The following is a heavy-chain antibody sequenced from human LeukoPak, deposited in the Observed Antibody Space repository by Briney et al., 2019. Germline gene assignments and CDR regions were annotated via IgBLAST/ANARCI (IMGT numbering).Heavy chain of an antibody. Sequence: KPSQTLSLTCTVSGGSISSGVYYWSWIRQHPGKGLEWIGYIYYSGSTYYNPSLKSRVTISADTSKTQFPLKLSSVTAADTAVYYCETLPGVTMVRGVIITRNWFDPWGQGTLVTVSP. CDR3: ETLPGVTMVRGVIITRNWFDP. CDR1: GGSISSGVYY. J-gene: IGHJ5*02. CDR2: IYYSGST. D-gene: IGHD3-10*01. V-gene: IGHV4-31*03.